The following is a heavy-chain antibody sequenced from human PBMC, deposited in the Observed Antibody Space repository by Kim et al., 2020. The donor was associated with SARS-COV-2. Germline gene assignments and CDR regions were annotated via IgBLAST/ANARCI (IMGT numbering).Heavy chain of an antibody. J-gene: IGHJ4*02. CDR2: T. CDR3: ARVDTADAPDY. Sequence: TNYNPSLKSRVTISVDTSKNQFSLKLSSVTAADTAVYYCARVDTADAPDYWGQGTLVTVSS. V-gene: IGHV4-59*01. D-gene: IGHD5-18*01.